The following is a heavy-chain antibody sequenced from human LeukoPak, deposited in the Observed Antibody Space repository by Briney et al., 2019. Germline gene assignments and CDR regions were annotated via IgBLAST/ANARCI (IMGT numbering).Heavy chain of an antibody. Sequence: PGGSLRLSCAASGFTFSSYSMNWVRQAPGKGLEWVSSISSSSSYIYYADSVKGRFTISRDNAKNSLYLQMNSLRAEDTAIYHCARGSWLAHDSSNDFWGQGTLVTVSS. CDR2: ISSSSSYI. CDR1: GFTFSSYS. CDR3: ARGSWLAHDSSNDF. D-gene: IGHD6-19*01. J-gene: IGHJ4*02. V-gene: IGHV3-21*01.